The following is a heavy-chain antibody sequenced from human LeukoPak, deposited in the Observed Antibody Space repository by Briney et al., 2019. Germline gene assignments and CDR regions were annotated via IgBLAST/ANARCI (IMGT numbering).Heavy chain of an antibody. CDR3: ARVVGIAAAGAGY. Sequence: ASVKVSCKASGYTFTSYAMHWVRQAPGQRLEWMGWINAGNGNTKYSQKFQGRVTITRDTSASTAYMELSSLRSEDTAVYYCARVVGIAAAGAGYWGQGTLVTVSS. V-gene: IGHV1-3*01. D-gene: IGHD6-13*01. CDR1: GYTFTSYA. CDR2: INAGNGNT. J-gene: IGHJ4*02.